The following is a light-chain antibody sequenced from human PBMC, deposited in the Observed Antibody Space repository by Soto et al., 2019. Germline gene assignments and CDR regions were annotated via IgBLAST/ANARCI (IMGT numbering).Light chain of an antibody. CDR2: DAS. J-gene: IGKJ4*01. CDR3: QQRSNWLA. V-gene: IGKV3-11*01. Sequence: IVLTQSPATLSLSPGERATLSCRASQSVSSYLAWYQQKPGQAPRILIYDASSKATDIPARLSGSGSGTDFTLTISSLETEGFAVYYCQQRSNWLASGGGTNVEIK. CDR1: QSVSSY.